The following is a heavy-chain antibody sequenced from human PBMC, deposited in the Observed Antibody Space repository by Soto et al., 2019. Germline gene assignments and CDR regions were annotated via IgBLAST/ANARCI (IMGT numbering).Heavy chain of an antibody. CDR1: GYTFTSYY. J-gene: IGHJ5*02. V-gene: IGHV1-46*03. Sequence: ASVKVSCKASGYTFTSYYMHWVRQAPGQGLEWMGIINPSGGSTSYAQKFQGRVTMTRDTSTSTVYMELSSLRSEDTAVYYCARVHNYDILTGYHAASNWFDPWGQGTLVTVS. D-gene: IGHD3-9*01. CDR3: ARVHNYDILTGYHAASNWFDP. CDR2: INPSGGST.